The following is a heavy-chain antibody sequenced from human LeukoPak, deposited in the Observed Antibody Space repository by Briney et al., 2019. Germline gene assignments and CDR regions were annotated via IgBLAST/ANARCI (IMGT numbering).Heavy chain of an antibody. Sequence: SVKVSCKASGGTFSRHSISWVRQSPGQGLEWMGGITPMFGTSNYAQKFQGRVTITADESTSTAYMELSSLRSEDTAVYYCARDSWYSGYDSPSYFDYWGQGTLVTVSS. V-gene: IGHV1-69*13. CDR1: GGTFSRHS. J-gene: IGHJ4*02. CDR2: ITPMFGTS. CDR3: ARDSWYSGYDSPSYFDY. D-gene: IGHD5-12*01.